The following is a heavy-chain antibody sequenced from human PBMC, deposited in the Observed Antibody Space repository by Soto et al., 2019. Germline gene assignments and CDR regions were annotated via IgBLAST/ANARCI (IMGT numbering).Heavy chain of an antibody. J-gene: IGHJ3*02. CDR2: ISGSGGST. CDR3: ATRITGTTCAFDI. Sequence: EVQLLESGGGLVQPGGSLRLSCAASGFTFSSYAMSWVRQAPGKGLEWVSAISGSGGSTYYADSVKGRFTISRDNSKNTLYLQMNSLRAEDTAVYYCATRITGTTCAFDIWGQGTMVTVSS. V-gene: IGHV3-23*01. D-gene: IGHD1-20*01. CDR1: GFTFSSYA.